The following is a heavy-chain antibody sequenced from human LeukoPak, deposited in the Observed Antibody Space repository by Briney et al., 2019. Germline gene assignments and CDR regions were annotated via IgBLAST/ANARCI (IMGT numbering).Heavy chain of an antibody. CDR1: GLTVSSNY. D-gene: IGHD4-17*01. CDR3: ARGALTTASHFDY. Sequence: PGGSLRLSCAASGLTVSSNYMGWVRQAPGKGLQWVSVIYSGGSTYYADSVKGRFTISRDNSKNTLYLQMNSLRTEDTAVYYCARGALTTASHFDYWGQGTLVTVSS. CDR2: IYSGGST. J-gene: IGHJ4*02. V-gene: IGHV3-53*01.